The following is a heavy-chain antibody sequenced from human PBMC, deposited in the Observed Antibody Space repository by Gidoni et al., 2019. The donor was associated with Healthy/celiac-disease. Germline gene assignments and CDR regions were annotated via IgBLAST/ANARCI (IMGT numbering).Heavy chain of an antibody. J-gene: IGHJ6*02. Sequence: QVQLQESGPGLVKPSQTLSLTCTVSGGSISSGSYYWSWIRQPAGKGLEWIGRIYTSGSTNYNPSLKSRVTISVDTSKNQFSLKLSSVTAADTAVYYCARGYSGDYGMDVWGQGTTVTVSS. V-gene: IGHV4-61*02. D-gene: IGHD5-18*01. CDR3: ARGYSGDYGMDV. CDR2: IYTSGST. CDR1: GGSISSGSYY.